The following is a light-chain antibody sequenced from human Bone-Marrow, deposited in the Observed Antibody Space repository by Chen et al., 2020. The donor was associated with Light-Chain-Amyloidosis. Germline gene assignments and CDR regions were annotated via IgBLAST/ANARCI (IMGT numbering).Light chain of an antibody. CDR3: QQSYSAPT. Sequence: DIQMTQSPSSLSASVGDRVTITCRASQSIDTALNWYQQKRGRAPKFLIYGASSLQTGVPSRFSGSGSGTDFTLTISSLQPEDFATYYCQQSYSAPTFGQGIKLDIK. V-gene: IGKV1-39*01. J-gene: IGKJ2*01. CDR1: QSIDTA. CDR2: GAS.